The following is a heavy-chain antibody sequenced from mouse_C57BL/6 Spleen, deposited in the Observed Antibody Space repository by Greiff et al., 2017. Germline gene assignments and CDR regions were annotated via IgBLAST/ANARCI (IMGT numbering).Heavy chain of an antibody. D-gene: IGHD1-1*01. Sequence: EVQLQQSGPELVKPGASVKISCKASGYSFTGYSMNWVKQSPEKSLEWIGEINPSTGGTTYNQKFKAKATLTVDKSSSTAYMQLKSLTSEDSAVYDCARLRNYYGSSYGLAYWGQGTLVTVSA. CDR3: ARLRNYYGSSYGLAY. V-gene: IGHV1-42*01. J-gene: IGHJ3*01. CDR1: GYSFTGYS. CDR2: INPSTGGT.